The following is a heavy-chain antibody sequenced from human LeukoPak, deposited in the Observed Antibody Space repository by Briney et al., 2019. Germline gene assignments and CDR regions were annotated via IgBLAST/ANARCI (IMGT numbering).Heavy chain of an antibody. CDR3: ARDDHSSSSYNWFDP. CDR2: FDPEDGET. J-gene: IGHJ5*02. CDR1: GYTLTELS. Sequence: ASVKVSCKVSGYTLTELSMHWVRQAPGKGLEWMGGFDPEDGETIYAQKFQGRVTITTDESTSTAYMELSSLRSEDTAVYYCARDDHSSSSYNWFDPWGQGTLVTVSS. D-gene: IGHD6-6*01. V-gene: IGHV1-24*01.